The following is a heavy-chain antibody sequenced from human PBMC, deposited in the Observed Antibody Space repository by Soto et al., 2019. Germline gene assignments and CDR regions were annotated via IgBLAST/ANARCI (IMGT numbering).Heavy chain of an antibody. V-gene: IGHV3-7*01. CDR3: ARDQPGPTSY. CDR2: IKEDGSEK. J-gene: IGHJ4*02. Sequence: GWSLRLSCGCSVFTFISYWMSWVRQAPGKGLEWVAIIKEDGSEKYYVDSVKGRFTISRDNAKNSLYLQMSSLRAEDTAVYYCARDQPGPTSYWGQGTLVTVSS. CDR1: VFTFISYW.